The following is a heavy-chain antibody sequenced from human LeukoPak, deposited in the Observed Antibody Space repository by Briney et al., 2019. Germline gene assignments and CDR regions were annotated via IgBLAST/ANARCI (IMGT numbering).Heavy chain of an antibody. D-gene: IGHD5-12*01. Sequence: GRSLRLSCAASGFTFNSYGMHWVRQAPGKGLEWVAVISYDGSNKYYADSVKGRFTISRDNSKNTLYLQMNSLRAEDTAVYYCARISFQTRGYSGYDTYYFDYWGQGTLVTVSS. CDR2: ISYDGSNK. CDR1: GFTFNSYG. CDR3: ARISFQTRGYSGYDTYYFDY. J-gene: IGHJ4*02. V-gene: IGHV3-30*03.